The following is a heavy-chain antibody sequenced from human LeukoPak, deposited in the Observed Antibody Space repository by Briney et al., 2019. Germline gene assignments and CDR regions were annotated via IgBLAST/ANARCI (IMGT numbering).Heavy chain of an antibody. Sequence: PGRSLRLSCAASGFTFSSCGMHWVRQAPGKGLEWVAVISYDGGNKYYADSVKGRFTISRDNSKNTLYLQMNSLRAEDTAVYYCAKEAAVRDYDILTGYDYYYYGMDVWGQGTTVTVSS. J-gene: IGHJ6*02. CDR2: ISYDGGNK. CDR3: AKEAAVRDYDILTGYDYYYYGMDV. D-gene: IGHD3-9*01. CDR1: GFTFSSCG. V-gene: IGHV3-30*18.